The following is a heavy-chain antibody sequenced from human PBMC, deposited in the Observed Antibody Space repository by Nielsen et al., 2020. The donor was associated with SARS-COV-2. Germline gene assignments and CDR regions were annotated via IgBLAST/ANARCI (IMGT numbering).Heavy chain of an antibody. CDR2: INPSGGST. V-gene: IGHV1-46*01. J-gene: IGHJ4*02. D-gene: IGHD2-2*01. CDR1: GYTFTSYY. Sequence: ASVKVSCKASGYTFTSYYMHWVRQAPRQGLEWMGIINPSGGSTSYAQKFQGRVTMTRDTSTSTVYMELSSLRSEDTAVYYCARDGLKVVVPAATYFDYWGQGTLVTVSS. CDR3: ARDGLKVVVPAATYFDY.